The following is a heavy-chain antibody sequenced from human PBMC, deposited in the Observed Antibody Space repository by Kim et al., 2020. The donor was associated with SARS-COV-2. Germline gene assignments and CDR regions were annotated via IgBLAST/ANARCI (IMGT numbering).Heavy chain of an antibody. CDR1: GFTFDDYA. D-gene: IGHD3-10*01. CDR3: AKDIGFLYGSGSYRYKGYYYGMDV. J-gene: IGHJ6*02. CDR2: ISWNSGSI. Sequence: GGSLRLSCAASGFTFDDYAMHWVRQAPGKGLEWVSGISWNSGSIGYADSVKGRFTISRDNAKNSLYLQMNSLRAEDTALYYCAKDIGFLYGSGSYRYKGYYYGMDVWGQGTTVTVSS. V-gene: IGHV3-9*01.